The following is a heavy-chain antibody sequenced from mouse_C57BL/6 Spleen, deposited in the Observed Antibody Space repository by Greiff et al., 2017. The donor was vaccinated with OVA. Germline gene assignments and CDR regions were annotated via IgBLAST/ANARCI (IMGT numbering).Heavy chain of an antibody. J-gene: IGHJ3*01. CDR2: IRSKSSNYAT. Sequence: EVQLQESGGGLVQPKGSLKLSCAASGFTFNTYAMHWVRQAPGKGLEWVARIRSKSSNYATYYADSVKDRFTISRDDSQSMLYLQMNNLKTEDTAMYYGVRENDYGAWLAYWGQGTLVTVSA. CDR3: VRENDYGAWLAY. D-gene: IGHD2-4*01. V-gene: IGHV10-3*01. CDR1: GFTFNTYA.